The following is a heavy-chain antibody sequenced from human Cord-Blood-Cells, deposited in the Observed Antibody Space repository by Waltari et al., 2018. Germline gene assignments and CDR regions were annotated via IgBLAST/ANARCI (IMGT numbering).Heavy chain of an antibody. D-gene: IGHD5-12*01. Sequence: EVRLLESGGGLVQPGGSLRLSCEASGLTFSSYALSWVRSVPGKGLEWVSAISGSGGSTYYADSVKGRFTISRDNSKNTLYLQMNSLRAEDTAVYYCAKDLSGYDYYYYMDVWGKGTTVTVSS. V-gene: IGHV3-23*01. CDR3: AKDLSGYDYYYYMDV. CDR2: ISGSGGST. J-gene: IGHJ6*03. CDR1: GLTFSSYA.